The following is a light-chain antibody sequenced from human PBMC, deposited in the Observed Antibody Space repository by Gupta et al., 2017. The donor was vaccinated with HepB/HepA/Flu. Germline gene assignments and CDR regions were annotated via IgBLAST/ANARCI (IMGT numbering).Light chain of an antibody. CDR2: SNQ. Sequence: HSVLTQPPPASGTPGQRVTISCSGSSWHTRSKAVTWDQQLPGTANKPPISSNQQRHSAVPDRFACSKSGTSASLALSVLQSEDEAEDDCAAWADGLNGGVFGGGTKLTVL. V-gene: IGLV1-44*01. CDR3: AAWADGLNGGV. CDR1: SWHTRSKA. J-gene: IGLJ3*02.